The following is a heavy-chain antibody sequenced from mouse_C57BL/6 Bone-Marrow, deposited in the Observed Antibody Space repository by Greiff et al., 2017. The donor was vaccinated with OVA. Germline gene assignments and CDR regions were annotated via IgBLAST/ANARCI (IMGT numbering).Heavy chain of an antibody. CDR1: GYSITSGYY. CDR2: ISYDGSN. Sequence: EVQLVESGPGLVKPSQSLSLTCSVTGYSITSGYYWNWIRQFPGNKLEWMGYISYDGSNNSNPSLKNRISITRDTSKNQFFLKLNSVTTEDTATYYCARGRYYYGSSYYWYFDVWGTGTTVTVSS. D-gene: IGHD1-1*01. J-gene: IGHJ1*03. CDR3: ARGRYYYGSSYYWYFDV. V-gene: IGHV3-6*01.